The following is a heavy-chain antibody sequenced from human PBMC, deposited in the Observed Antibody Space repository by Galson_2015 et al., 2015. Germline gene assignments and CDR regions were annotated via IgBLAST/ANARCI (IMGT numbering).Heavy chain of an antibody. CDR3: ARDWYGSGYYSFYYYYGLDV. CDR2: IKNDGSST. V-gene: IGHV3-74*01. D-gene: IGHD3-3*01. Sequence: SLRLSCAASGFTFSSYWMHWVRQAPGKGLVWVSRIKNDGSSTSYAESVKGRFTISRDNAKNTLYLEMNSLRAEDTAVYYCARDWYGSGYYSFYYYYGLDVWGQGTTVTVSS. J-gene: IGHJ6*02. CDR1: GFTFSSYW.